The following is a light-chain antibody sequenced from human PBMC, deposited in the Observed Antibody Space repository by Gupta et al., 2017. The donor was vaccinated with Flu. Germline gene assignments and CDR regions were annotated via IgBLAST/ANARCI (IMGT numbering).Light chain of an antibody. CDR2: RNN. Sequence: SVLPPPPSASGTPGQRVTISCSGSSSNIGSNYVYWYQQLPGPAPKLLIYRNNQRPSGVPDRFSGSKSGTSASLAISGLRSEDEADYYCAAWDDSLSGRVFGGGTKLTVL. CDR1: SSNIGSNY. V-gene: IGLV1-47*01. CDR3: AAWDDSLSGRV. J-gene: IGLJ3*02.